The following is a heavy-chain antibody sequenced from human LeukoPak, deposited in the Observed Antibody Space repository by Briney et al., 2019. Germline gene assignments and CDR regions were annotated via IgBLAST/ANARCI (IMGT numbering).Heavy chain of an antibody. CDR3: ATFGLVAALDL. CDR2: INPAGSET. D-gene: IGHD5-12*01. CDR1: GFSFNAYW. J-gene: IGHJ4*02. V-gene: IGHV3-7*01. Sequence: GGALRLSCAATGFSFNAYWMAWLRQAPGTGLERVANINPAGSETFHVDPVKGRFSIYRDYAKTLVYLQMNSLRAEDSAVYYCATFGLVAALDLWGQGTLVTVSS.